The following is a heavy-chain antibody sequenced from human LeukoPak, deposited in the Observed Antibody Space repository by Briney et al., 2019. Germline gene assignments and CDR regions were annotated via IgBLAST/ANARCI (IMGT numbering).Heavy chain of an antibody. CDR1: GGSISSYY. Sequence: SETLSITCTVSGGSISSYYWSWIRQPPGKGLEWIGYIYYSGSTNYNPSLKSRVTISVDTSKNQFSLKLSSVTAADTAVYYCARFPYYYDSSGQLGPGYWGQGTLVTVSS. CDR2: IYYSGST. D-gene: IGHD3-22*01. V-gene: IGHV4-59*01. J-gene: IGHJ4*02. CDR3: ARFPYYYDSSGQLGPGY.